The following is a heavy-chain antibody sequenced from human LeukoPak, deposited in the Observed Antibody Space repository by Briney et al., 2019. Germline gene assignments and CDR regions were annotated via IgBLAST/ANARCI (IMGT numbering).Heavy chain of an antibody. V-gene: IGHV1-2*06. D-gene: IGHD3-22*01. Sequence: ASVTVSCKASGYTFTSYGISWVRQAPGQGLEWMGRINPNSGGTNYAQKFQGRVTMTRDTSISTAYMELSRLRSDDTAVYYCARALPDYYDSTYYYGMDVWGKGTTVTVSS. CDR1: GYTFTSYG. CDR3: ARALPDYYDSTYYYGMDV. CDR2: INPNSGGT. J-gene: IGHJ6*04.